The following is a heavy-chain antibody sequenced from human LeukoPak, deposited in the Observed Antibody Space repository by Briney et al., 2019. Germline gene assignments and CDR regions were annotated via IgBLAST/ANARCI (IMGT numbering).Heavy chain of an antibody. CDR3: AREEVDPISFYYYYMDV. CDR2: IKGDGSEE. Sequence: GGSLRLSCAASGFTFSSYGMHWVRQAPGKGLEWVANIKGDGSEEYYVDSVKGRFTISRDNAENSLFLQMNSLRVEDTAVYYCAREEVDPISFYYYYMDVWGKGTAVTAS. V-gene: IGHV3-7*01. D-gene: IGHD1-26*01. CDR1: GFTFSSYG. J-gene: IGHJ6*03.